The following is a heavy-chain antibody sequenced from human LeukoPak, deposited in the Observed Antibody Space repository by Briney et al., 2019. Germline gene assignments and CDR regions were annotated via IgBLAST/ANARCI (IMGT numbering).Heavy chain of an antibody. J-gene: IGHJ4*02. CDR1: GGSISSGGYY. V-gene: IGHV4-31*03. CDR3: ATSLLDGVDY. D-gene: IGHD3-16*01. Sequence: SQTLSLTCTVSGGSISSGGYYWSWIRQHPGKGLEWIGYIYYSGSTCYNPSLKSRVTISVDTSKNQFSLKLSSVTAADTAVYYCATSLLDGVDYWGQGTLVTVSS. CDR2: IYYSGST.